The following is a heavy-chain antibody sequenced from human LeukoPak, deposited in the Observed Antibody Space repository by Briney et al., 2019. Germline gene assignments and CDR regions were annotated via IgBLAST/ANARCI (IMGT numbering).Heavy chain of an antibody. CDR1: GFSFRNYA. CDR3: AKGTTHYGSGYGMDV. D-gene: IGHD3-10*01. Sequence: GGSLRLSCAASGFSFRNYAMNWDRQAPGKGLECVSAISGISTGGGSTFYADSVKGRFTISRDNSNNMSYLQMNSLRAEDTAVYYCAKGTTHYGSGYGMDVWGKGTTVTVSS. CDR2: ISGISTGGGST. V-gene: IGHV3-23*01. J-gene: IGHJ6*04.